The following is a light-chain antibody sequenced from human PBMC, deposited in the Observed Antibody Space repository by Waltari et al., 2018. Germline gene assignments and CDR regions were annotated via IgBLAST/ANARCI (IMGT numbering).Light chain of an antibody. V-gene: IGLV2-11*01. CDR2: EVS. Sequence: QAALTQPRSVSGSPGQSVTISCTGTSSDIGGYNYVSWYQQHPGTAPKLMIYEVSKRPSGVSDRFSRSKSGNTASLTISGLQAEDEADYSCSSYAGSNTFVLFGGGTRLTVL. J-gene: IGLJ2*01. CDR3: SSYAGSNTFVL. CDR1: SSDIGGYNY.